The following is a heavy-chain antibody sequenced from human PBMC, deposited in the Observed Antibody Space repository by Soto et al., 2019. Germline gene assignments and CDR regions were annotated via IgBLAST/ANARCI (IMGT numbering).Heavy chain of an antibody. CDR2: IYWHDDK. Sequence: QITLKESGPTLVKPTQTLTLTCTVSWFSLSTTGLGVSWIRQPPGKALEWLALIYWHDDKRYSPSLKSRLTITKDTSHNHVVLTMTNMDPVDTATYYCAHIGGAAVGLYYFDYWGKGARVTVSS. CDR3: AHIGGAAVGLYYFDY. CDR1: WFSLSTTGLG. J-gene: IGHJ4*02. D-gene: IGHD6-13*01. V-gene: IGHV2-5*01.